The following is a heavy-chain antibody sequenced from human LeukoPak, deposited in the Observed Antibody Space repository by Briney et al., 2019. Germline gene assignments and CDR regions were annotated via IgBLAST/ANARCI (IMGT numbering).Heavy chain of an antibody. V-gene: IGHV4-34*01. Sequence: KASETLSLTCTVSGDSISSYYWSWIRQPPGKGPEWIGEINHSGSTNYNPSLKSRVTISVDTSKNQFSLKLSSVTAADTAVYYCARGRQAYYYGSGSYNYWGQGTLVTVSS. CDR3: ARGRQAYYYGSGSYNY. J-gene: IGHJ4*02. D-gene: IGHD3-10*01. CDR2: INHSGST. CDR1: GDSISSYY.